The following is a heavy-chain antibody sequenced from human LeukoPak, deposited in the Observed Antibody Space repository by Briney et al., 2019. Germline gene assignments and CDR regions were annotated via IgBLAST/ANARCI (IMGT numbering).Heavy chain of an antibody. J-gene: IGHJ1*01. D-gene: IGHD6-13*01. V-gene: IGHV3-11*04. CDR1: GFTFSDYY. Sequence: PGGSLRLSCAASGFTFSDYYMSWIRQAPGKGLEWVSYISSSGSTIYYADSVKGRFTISRDNAKNSLYLQMNSLRAEDTAVYYCAGEGQLAAEHSQHWGQGTLVTVSS. CDR3: AGEGQLAAEHSQH. CDR2: ISSSGSTI.